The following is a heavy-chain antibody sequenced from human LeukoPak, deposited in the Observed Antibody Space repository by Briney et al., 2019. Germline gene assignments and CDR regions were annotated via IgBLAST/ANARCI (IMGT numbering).Heavy chain of an antibody. D-gene: IGHD3-10*01. CDR2: ISGSGGST. CDR3: ARGSAQIDH. CDR1: RFTFSSYG. J-gene: IGHJ4*02. Sequence: QSGGSLRLSCAASRFTFSSYGMSWVRQAPGKGLEWVSSISGSGGSTYYADSVKGRFTISRDNAKNSLHLQMNSLRVEDTAVYYCARGSAQIDHWGQGILVTVSS. V-gene: IGHV3-23*01.